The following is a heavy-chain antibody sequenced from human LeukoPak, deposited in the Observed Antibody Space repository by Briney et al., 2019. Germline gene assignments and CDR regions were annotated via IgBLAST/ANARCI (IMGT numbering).Heavy chain of an antibody. D-gene: IGHD3-10*01. Sequence: ASVKVSYKASGGTFSSYAISWVRQAPGQGLEWMGGIIPIFGTANYAQKFQGRVTITADKSTSTAYMELSSLRSEDTAVYYCARYYYGSGSFFDYWGQGTLVTVSS. CDR1: GGTFSSYA. V-gene: IGHV1-69*06. J-gene: IGHJ4*02. CDR3: ARYYYGSGSFFDY. CDR2: IIPIFGTA.